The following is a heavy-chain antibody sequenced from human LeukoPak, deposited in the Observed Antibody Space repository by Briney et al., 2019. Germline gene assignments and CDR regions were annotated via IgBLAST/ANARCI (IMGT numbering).Heavy chain of an antibody. CDR1: GYTLTELS. CDR2: FDPEDGET. Sequence: ASVKVSCKVSGYTLTELSMHWVRQAPGKGLEWMGGFDPEDGETIHAQKFQGRVTMTEDTSTDTAYMELSSLRSEDTAVYYCATVGGLYYYDSSGYSLRYWGQGTLVTVSS. V-gene: IGHV1-24*01. J-gene: IGHJ4*02. D-gene: IGHD3-22*01. CDR3: ATVGGLYYYDSSGYSLRY.